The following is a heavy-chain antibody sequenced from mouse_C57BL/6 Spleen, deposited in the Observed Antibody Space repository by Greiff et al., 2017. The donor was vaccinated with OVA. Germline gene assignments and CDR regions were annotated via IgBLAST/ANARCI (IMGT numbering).Heavy chain of an antibody. J-gene: IGHJ1*03. CDR2: INPNNGGT. CDR3: ARDWNYYGSSYWYFDV. D-gene: IGHD1-1*01. V-gene: IGHV1-18*01. Sequence: EVKVVESGPELVKPGASVKIPCKASGYTFTDYNMDWVKQSHGKSLEWIGDINPNNGGTIYNQKFKGKATLTVDKSSRTAYMELRSLTSEDTAVYYCARDWNYYGSSYWYFDVWGTGTTVTVSS. CDR1: GYTFTDYN.